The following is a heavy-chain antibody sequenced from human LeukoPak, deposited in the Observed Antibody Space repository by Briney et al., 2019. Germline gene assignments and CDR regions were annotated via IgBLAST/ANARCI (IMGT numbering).Heavy chain of an antibody. CDR3: ARQGGEWFPLPYHMDV. CDR2: IDGSSSTL. D-gene: IGHD3-3*01. V-gene: IGHV3-48*01. Sequence: GGSLRLSCAASGFTLRSYRMNWVRQAPGKGLEWLSYIDGSSSTLYYADSVKGRFTISRDSAKNSLYLQMNSLRAEDTAVYFCARQGGEWFPLPYHMDVWGKGTAVTVSS. CDR1: GFTLRSYR. J-gene: IGHJ6*03.